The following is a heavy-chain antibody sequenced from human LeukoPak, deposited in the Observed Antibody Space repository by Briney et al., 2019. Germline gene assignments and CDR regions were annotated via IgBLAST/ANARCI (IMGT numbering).Heavy chain of an antibody. D-gene: IGHD6-19*01. CDR2: MNPNSGNT. Sequence: ASVKVSCKASGGTFRSYAISWVRQAAGQGLEWMGWMNPNSGNTGCPQKFQGRVIMTRNTSISTVYMELSSLRSEDTALYYCARGLSSGWYYFDYWGQGTLVTVSS. CDR3: ARGLSSGWYYFDY. V-gene: IGHV1-8*01. CDR1: GGTFRSYA. J-gene: IGHJ4*02.